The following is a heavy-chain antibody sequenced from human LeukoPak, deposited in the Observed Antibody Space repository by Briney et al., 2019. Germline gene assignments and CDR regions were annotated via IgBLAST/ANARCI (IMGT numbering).Heavy chain of an antibody. D-gene: IGHD6-13*01. J-gene: IGHJ5*02. Sequence: SETLSLTCAVYGGSFSGYYWSWIRQPPGKGLEWIGEINHSGSTNYNPSLKSRVTISVDTSKNQFSLKLSSVTAADTAVYYCARGRGSSRGGIRGQRNWFDPWGQGTLVTVSS. V-gene: IGHV4-34*01. CDR1: GGSFSGYY. CDR2: INHSGST. CDR3: ARGRGSSRGGIRGQRNWFDP.